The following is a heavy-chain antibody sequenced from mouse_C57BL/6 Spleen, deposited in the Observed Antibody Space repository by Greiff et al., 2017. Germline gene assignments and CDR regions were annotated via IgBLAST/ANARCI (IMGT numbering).Heavy chain of an antibody. J-gene: IGHJ1*03. CDR1: GYTFTSYW. Sequence: QVQLQHPGTELVKPGASVKLSCKASGYTFTSYWMHWVKQRPGQGLEWIGNINPRNGGTNYNEKFKSKATLTVDKSSSTAYMPLSSLTSEDSAVYDCAHYGSSLYLYFDVWGTGTTVTVSS. D-gene: IGHD1-1*01. V-gene: IGHV1-53*01. CDR3: AHYGSSLYLYFDV. CDR2: INPRNGGT.